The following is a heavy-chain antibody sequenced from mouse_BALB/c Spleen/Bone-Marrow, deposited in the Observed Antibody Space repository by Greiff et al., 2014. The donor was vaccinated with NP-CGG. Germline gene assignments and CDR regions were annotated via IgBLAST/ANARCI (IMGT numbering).Heavy chain of an antibody. V-gene: IGHV1S81*02. CDR2: INPSNGRT. D-gene: IGHD1-1*01. CDR1: GYTFTSNW. Sequence: VQLQQSGAELVKPGASVKLSCKASGYTFTSNWMHWVKQRPGQGLEWIGEINPSNGRTNYNEKFKSKATLTVDKSSSTAYMQLSSLTSEDSAVYYCAPYYYGSSYGFYWYFDVWGAGTTVTVSS. J-gene: IGHJ1*01. CDR3: APYYYGSSYGFYWYFDV.